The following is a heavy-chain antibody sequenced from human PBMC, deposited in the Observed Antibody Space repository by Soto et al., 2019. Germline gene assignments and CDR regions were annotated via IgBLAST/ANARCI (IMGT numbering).Heavy chain of an antibody. CDR2: IIPIFGTA. V-gene: IGHV1-69*13. D-gene: IGHD3-22*01. CDR1: GSTFSSYA. CDR3: AKYYYDSSGYYSDYYYGMDV. J-gene: IGHJ6*02. Sequence: SVKVSCKASGSTFSSYAISWLRQAPGQGLEWMGGIIPIFGTANYAQKFQGRVTITADESTSTAYMELSSLRSEDTAVYYCAKYYYDSSGYYSDYYYGMDVWGQGTTVTVSS.